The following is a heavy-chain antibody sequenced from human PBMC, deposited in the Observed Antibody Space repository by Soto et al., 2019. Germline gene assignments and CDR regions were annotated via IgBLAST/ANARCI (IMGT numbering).Heavy chain of an antibody. D-gene: IGHD3-16*01. Sequence: SETLSLTCAVYGGSFSGYCWSWIRQPPGKGLEWIGEINHSGITNYNPSLKSRVTISVDTSKNQFSLKLSSVTAADTAVYYCGRGWDYYYYYGMDVWGQGTTVTVSS. J-gene: IGHJ6*02. CDR1: GGSFSGYC. V-gene: IGHV4-34*01. CDR3: GRGWDYYYYYGMDV. CDR2: INHSGIT.